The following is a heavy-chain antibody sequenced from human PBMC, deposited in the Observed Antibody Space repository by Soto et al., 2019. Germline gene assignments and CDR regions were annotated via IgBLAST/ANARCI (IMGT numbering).Heavy chain of an antibody. V-gene: IGHV4-39*01. Sequence: SETLSLTCTVSGGSISSSSYYWGWIRQPPGKGLEWIGSIYYSGSTYYNPSLKSRVTISVDTSKNQFSLKLSSVTAADTAVYYCARTPYSRGYDFWSGFPSDYYYYYMDVWGKGTTVTVSS. D-gene: IGHD3-3*01. CDR2: IYYSGST. CDR3: ARTPYSRGYDFWSGFPSDYYYYYMDV. CDR1: GGSISSSSYY. J-gene: IGHJ6*03.